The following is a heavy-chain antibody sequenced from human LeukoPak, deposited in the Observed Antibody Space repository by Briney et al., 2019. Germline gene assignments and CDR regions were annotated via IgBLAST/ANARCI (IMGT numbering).Heavy chain of an antibody. CDR2: IGTAGDP. CDR3: ARSVGKGVFDI. Sequence: GGSLRLSCAASGFTFSNYDMHWVRQGKGKGLEWVSAIGTAGDPYYPGSVKGRFTISRENAKNSLYLQMNSLRAGDTAVYYCARSVGKGVFDIWGQGTMVTVSS. J-gene: IGHJ3*02. CDR1: GFTFSNYD. D-gene: IGHD2-8*01. V-gene: IGHV3-13*05.